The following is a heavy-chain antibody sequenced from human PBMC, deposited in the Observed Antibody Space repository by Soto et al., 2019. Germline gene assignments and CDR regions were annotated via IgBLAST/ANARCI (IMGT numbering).Heavy chain of an antibody. D-gene: IGHD3-16*02. V-gene: IGHV3-23*01. CDR2: ISATGGST. Sequence: PGGSLRLSCAGSGFTFASYVMTWVRQAPGKGLEWVSSISATGGSTYYAGSVKGRFTISRDNSKNTLFPQMNSLRAEDTAIYYCANAEHPRRSIGFDYWGQGTLVTVS. CDR3: ANAEHPRRSIGFDY. CDR1: GFTFASYV. J-gene: IGHJ4*02.